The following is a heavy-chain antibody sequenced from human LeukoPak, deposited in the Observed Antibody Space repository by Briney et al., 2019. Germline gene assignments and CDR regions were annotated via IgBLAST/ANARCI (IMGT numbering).Heavy chain of an antibody. CDR1: GGSISSSSYY. J-gene: IGHJ4*02. CDR3: ARTRVPGSYSPKGPFDY. Sequence: PSETLSLTWTVSGGSISSSSYYWGWIRQPPSKGLEWIGSMYYSGSIFYNPSLKSRVTISINTSKNQFSLKVSSVTAADTAVYYCARTRVPGSYSPKGPFDYWGQGTLVTVSS. V-gene: IGHV4-39*07. D-gene: IGHD1-26*01. CDR2: MYYSGSI.